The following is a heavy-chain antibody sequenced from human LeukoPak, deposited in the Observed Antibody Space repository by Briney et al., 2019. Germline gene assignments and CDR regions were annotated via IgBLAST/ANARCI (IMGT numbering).Heavy chain of an antibody. Sequence: PGGSLRLSCAASGFTFSSYSMNWVRQAPGKGLEWVSSISSSSSYIYYADSVKGRFTISRDNAKNSLYLQMNSLRAEDTAVYYCASLAGYSSGYYFDYWGQGTLVTGSS. CDR3: ASLAGYSSGYYFDY. CDR2: ISSSSSYI. D-gene: IGHD6-25*01. V-gene: IGHV3-21*01. CDR1: GFTFSSYS. J-gene: IGHJ4*02.